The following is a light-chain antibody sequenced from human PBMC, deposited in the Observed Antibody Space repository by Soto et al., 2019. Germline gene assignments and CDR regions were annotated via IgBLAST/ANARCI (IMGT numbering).Light chain of an antibody. Sequence: VLTQSPSNLSVSPGEGVTLSCRASQNVATNLAWYQQKPGQAPRLLIYASSTRATGIPATFSGSGSGTQFSLPISSLQSEDSVVYYCQQYYQWGLSFGGGTKV. J-gene: IGKJ4*01. CDR3: QQYYQWGLS. CDR1: QNVATN. CDR2: ASS. V-gene: IGKV3D-15*01.